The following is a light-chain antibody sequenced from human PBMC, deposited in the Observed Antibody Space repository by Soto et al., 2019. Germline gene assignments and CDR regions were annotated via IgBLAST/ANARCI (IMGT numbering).Light chain of an antibody. Sequence: EIVFTQSPSILSMSPGERARLSCRASQSVSSYLAWYQQKPGQAPRLLIYDASKRATGIPARFSGSGSGTDFTLTISSLDPEDYAVYYCQQRSSWPLLSFGGGTKVDIK. J-gene: IGKJ4*01. CDR1: QSVSSY. CDR3: QQRSSWPLLS. CDR2: DAS. V-gene: IGKV3-11*01.